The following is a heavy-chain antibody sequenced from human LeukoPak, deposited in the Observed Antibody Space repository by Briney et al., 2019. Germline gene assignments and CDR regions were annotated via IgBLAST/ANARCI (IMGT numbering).Heavy chain of an antibody. J-gene: IGHJ2*01. CDR3: AKDGELATISWYYDL. CDR1: GFTFSSYS. CDR2: ISSSSSYI. Sequence: GGSLRLSCAASGFTFSSYSMNWVRQAPGKGLEWVSSISSSSSYIYYADSVKGRFTISRDNAKNSLYLQMNSLRAEDTAVYYCAKDGELATISWYYDLWGRGTLVTVSS. V-gene: IGHV3-21*01. D-gene: IGHD5-24*01.